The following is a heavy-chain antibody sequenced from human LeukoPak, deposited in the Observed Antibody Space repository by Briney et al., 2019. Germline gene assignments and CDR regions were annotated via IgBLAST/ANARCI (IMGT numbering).Heavy chain of an antibody. Sequence: GGSLRLSCAASGFTFSSYAMSWVSQAPGKGLEWVSAISGSGGSTYYADSVKGRFTIPRDNSKNTLYLQMNSLRAEDTAVYYCAKDNYYDSSGYQPLDYWGQGTLVTVSS. D-gene: IGHD3-22*01. J-gene: IGHJ4*02. CDR3: AKDNYYDSSGYQPLDY. V-gene: IGHV3-23*01. CDR1: GFTFSSYA. CDR2: ISGSGGST.